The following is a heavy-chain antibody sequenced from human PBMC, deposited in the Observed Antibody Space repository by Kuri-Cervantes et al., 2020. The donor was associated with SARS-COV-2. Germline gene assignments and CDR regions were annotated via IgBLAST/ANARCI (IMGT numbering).Heavy chain of an antibody. CDR3: ARKKTDMDV. Sequence: GESLKISCAASGFTFSSYSMNWVRQAPGKGLEWVANIKQDGSEKYYVDPVKGRFTISRDNAKNSLYLQMNSLRAEDTAVYYCARKKTDMDVWGKGTTVTVSS. D-gene: IGHD1-14*01. CDR2: IKQDGSEK. J-gene: IGHJ6*03. V-gene: IGHV3-7*01. CDR1: GFTFSSYS.